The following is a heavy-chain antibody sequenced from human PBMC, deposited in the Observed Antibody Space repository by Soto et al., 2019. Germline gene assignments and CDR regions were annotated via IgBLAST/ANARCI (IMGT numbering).Heavy chain of an antibody. J-gene: IGHJ4*02. V-gene: IGHV3-7*02. CDR1: GLTLSHYW. D-gene: IGHD1-26*01. CDR2: IKYDGSET. CDR3: TNEETGSYDY. Sequence: EVQLVQSGGGLVQPGGSLRLSCAASGLTLSHYWMSWVRQAPGKGLQWVANIKYDGSETHYVASVKGRFTISGDNARNSLSLQLHSLRVEDTAIYYCTNEETGSYDYWGQGTLVTVSS.